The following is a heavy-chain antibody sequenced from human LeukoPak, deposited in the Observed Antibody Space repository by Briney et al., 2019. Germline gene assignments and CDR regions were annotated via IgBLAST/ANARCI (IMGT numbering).Heavy chain of an antibody. CDR3: ARGGISGTSPIDS. Sequence: ASVKVSCKASGYTFTSYYMHWVRQAPGQGLEWMGIINPSGGSTSYAQKFQGRVTMTRNTPISTAYLELSSLRSEDTAVYYCARGGISGTSPIDSWGQGTLVTVSS. CDR2: INPSGGST. V-gene: IGHV1-46*01. CDR1: GYTFTSYY. D-gene: IGHD1-1*01. J-gene: IGHJ4*02.